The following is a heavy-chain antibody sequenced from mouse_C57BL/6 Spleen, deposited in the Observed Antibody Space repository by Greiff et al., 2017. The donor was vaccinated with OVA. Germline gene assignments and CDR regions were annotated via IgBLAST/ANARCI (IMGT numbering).Heavy chain of an antibody. V-gene: IGHV2-2*01. J-gene: IGHJ4*01. CDR1: GFSLTSYG. Sequence: VKLMESGPGLVQPSQSLSITCTVSGFSLTSYGVHWVRQSPGKGLEWLGVIWSGGSTDYNAAFISRLSISKDNSKSQVFFKMNSLQADDTAIYYCARKGVWYGEAMDYWGQGTSVTVSS. CDR2: IWSGGST. D-gene: IGHD2-10*02. CDR3: ARKGVWYGEAMDY.